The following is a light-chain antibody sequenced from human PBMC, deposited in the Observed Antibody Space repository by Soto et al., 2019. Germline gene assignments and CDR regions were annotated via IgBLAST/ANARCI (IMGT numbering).Light chain of an antibody. CDR2: DVS. Sequence: QSALTQPASVSGSPGQSITIACTGTSSDVGGYNHVSWYQVHPGKAPRLVIYDVSIRPPAVSDRFSGSTSGNTASLTISGLHAEGEADYYCSSYTATRTVVFGGGTKLTVL. CDR1: SSDVGGYNH. V-gene: IGLV2-14*03. J-gene: IGLJ3*02. CDR3: SSYTATRTVV.